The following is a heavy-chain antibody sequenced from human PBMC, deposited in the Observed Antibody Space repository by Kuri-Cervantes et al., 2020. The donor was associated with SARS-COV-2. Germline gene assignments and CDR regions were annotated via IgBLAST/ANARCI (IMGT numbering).Heavy chain of an antibody. V-gene: IGHV4-39*01. CDR3: ARIDYHTSGYYYYYYYKDV. D-gene: IGHD3-22*01. CDR1: SGSISSGDYY. J-gene: IGHJ6*03. Sequence: SETLSLTCTVSSGSISSGDYYWGWIRQPSGKGLEWIGSIFRSGITYYNPSLKSRVTMSVDTTKNQFSLKLSSVTAADTAVYYCARIDYHTSGYYYYYYYKDVWGKGTTVTVSS. CDR2: IFRSGIT.